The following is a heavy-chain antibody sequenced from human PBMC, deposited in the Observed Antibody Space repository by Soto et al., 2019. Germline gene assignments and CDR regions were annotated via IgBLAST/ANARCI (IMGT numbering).Heavy chain of an antibody. D-gene: IGHD5-12*01. CDR1: GGSFSGYY. CDR2: INHSGST. Sequence: SETLSLTCAVYGGSFSGYYWSWIRQPPGKGLEWIGEINHSGSTNYNPSLKSRVTISVDTSKNQFSLKLSSVTAADTAVYYCARGLIRVATSLDFDYWGQGTLVTVSS. CDR3: ARGLIRVATSLDFDY. J-gene: IGHJ4*02. V-gene: IGHV4-34*01.